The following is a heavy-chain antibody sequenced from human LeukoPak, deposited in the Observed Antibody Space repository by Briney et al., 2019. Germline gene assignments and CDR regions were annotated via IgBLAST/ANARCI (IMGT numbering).Heavy chain of an antibody. CDR3: ARDLGPYYFDY. V-gene: IGHV1-46*01. CDR1: GYTFTSYY. CDR2: INPSGGST. Sequence: ASVKVSCKASGYTFTSYYMHWVRQAPGQGLEWMGIINPSGGSTSYAQKFQGRVTMTRDMSTSTVYMELSSLRSEDTAVYYCARDLGPYYFDYWGQGTLVTVSS. J-gene: IGHJ4*02.